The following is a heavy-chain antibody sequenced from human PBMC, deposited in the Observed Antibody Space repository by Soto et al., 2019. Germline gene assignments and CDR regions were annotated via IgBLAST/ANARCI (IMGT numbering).Heavy chain of an antibody. CDR2: IYHSGST. CDR3: ARTPSSWSGWFDT. CDR1: GYSISSGYY. Sequence: SETLSLTCAVSGYSISSGYYWGWIRQPPGKGLEWIGSIYHSGSTYYNPSLKSRVTISVDTSKNQFSLKLSSVTAADTAVYYFARTPSSWSGWFDTWGQGTVLTV. D-gene: IGHD3-3*01. V-gene: IGHV4-38-2*01. J-gene: IGHJ5*02.